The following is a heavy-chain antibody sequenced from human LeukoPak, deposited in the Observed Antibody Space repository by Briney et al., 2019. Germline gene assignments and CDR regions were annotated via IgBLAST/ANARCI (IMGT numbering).Heavy chain of an antibody. V-gene: IGHV3-23*01. Sequence: PGGSLRLSCAASGFTFSSYAMSWVRQAPGKGLEWVSAISGSGGSTYYADSVKGRFTISRDNSKNTLYLQMNSLRAEDTAVCYCAKDPIIAVDAFDIWGQGTMVTVSS. CDR3: AKDPIIAVDAFDI. CDR2: ISGSGGST. CDR1: GFTFSSYA. J-gene: IGHJ3*02. D-gene: IGHD6-19*01.